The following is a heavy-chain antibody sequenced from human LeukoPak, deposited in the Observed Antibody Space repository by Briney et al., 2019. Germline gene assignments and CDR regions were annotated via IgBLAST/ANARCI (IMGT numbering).Heavy chain of an antibody. CDR2: IYSGGST. V-gene: IGHV3-53*01. D-gene: IGHD3-3*01. Sequence: GGSLRLSCAASGFTVSSNYMTWVRQAPGKGLEWVSVIYSGGSTYDADSVKGRFTISRDNSKKTLYLQMNSLRAEDTAVYYCATYYDRNYWGQGTLVTVSS. J-gene: IGHJ4*02. CDR1: GFTVSSNY. CDR3: ATYYDRNY.